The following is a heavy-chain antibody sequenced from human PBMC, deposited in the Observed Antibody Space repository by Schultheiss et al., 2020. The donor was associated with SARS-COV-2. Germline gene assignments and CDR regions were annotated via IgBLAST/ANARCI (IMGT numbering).Heavy chain of an antibody. V-gene: IGHV3-11*01. J-gene: IGHJ4*02. Sequence: GGSLRLSCAASGFTFSDYYMSWIRQAPGKGLEWVSYISSGSRTIFYADSVKGRFTISRDNAKRSLYLQMNSLRAEDTAVYYCARDLGGWRYCSGGSCYSSDYWGQGTLVTVSS. CDR3: ARDLGGWRYCSGGSCYSSDY. CDR1: GFTFSDYY. CDR2: ISSGSRTI. D-gene: IGHD2-15*01.